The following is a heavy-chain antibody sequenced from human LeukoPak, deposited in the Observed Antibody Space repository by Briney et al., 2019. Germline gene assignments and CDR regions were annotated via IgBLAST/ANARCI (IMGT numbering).Heavy chain of an antibody. CDR2: ISSSSTTI. V-gene: IGHV3-48*04. J-gene: IGHJ3*02. D-gene: IGHD3-16*01. CDR3: GASRQYVGAFDI. Sequence: PGGSLRLSCEASGFTFRSFAMNWVRQAPGKGLEWISYISSSSTTIKYADSVRGRFTISRDDARESLYLQMSSLRADDTAIYYCGASRQYVGAFDIWGQGTLVTVSS. CDR1: GFTFRSFA.